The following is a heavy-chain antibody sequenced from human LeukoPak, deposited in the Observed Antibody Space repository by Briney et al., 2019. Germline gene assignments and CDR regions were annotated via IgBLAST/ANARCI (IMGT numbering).Heavy chain of an antibody. V-gene: IGHV1-24*01. Sequence: ASVKVSCKVSGYTLTELSMHWVRQAPGKGLEWMGGFDPEDGETIYAQKFQGRVTMTEDTSTDTAYMELSSLRSEDTAVYYCATLLPRITMIKTDYWGQGTLVTVSS. CDR1: GYTLTELS. CDR3: ATLLPRITMIKTDY. J-gene: IGHJ4*02. D-gene: IGHD3-22*01. CDR2: FDPEDGET.